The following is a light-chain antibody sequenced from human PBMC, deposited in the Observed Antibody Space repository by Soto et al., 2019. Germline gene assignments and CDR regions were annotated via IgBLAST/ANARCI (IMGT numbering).Light chain of an antibody. CDR2: DVS. CDR3: QQYDSYSWT. V-gene: IGKV1-5*01. Sequence: DIQMTQSPSTLSASVGERVTITCRASQSVSNWLAWYQQKPGKAPKALIYDVSSLDRGVPSRFSGSGSGTELILTISSLQPDDFATYYCQQYDSYSWTFGQGTEVDI. J-gene: IGKJ1*01. CDR1: QSVSNW.